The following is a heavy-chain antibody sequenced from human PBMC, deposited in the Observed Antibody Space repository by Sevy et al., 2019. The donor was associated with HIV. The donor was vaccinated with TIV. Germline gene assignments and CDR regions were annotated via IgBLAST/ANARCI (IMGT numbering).Heavy chain of an antibody. V-gene: IGHV3-30-3*01. D-gene: IGHD3-22*01. CDR1: GFTFSTHA. J-gene: IGHJ4*02. Sequence: GGSLRLSCAASGFTFSTHAMPWVRQAPGKGLEWVAIISYDGNIEYYPDSVKGRLTISRDDSKNTLYLQMNSLRSEDTALYYCARDLGYESTGYLPLFDNWGQGTLVTVSS. CDR3: ARDLGYESTGYLPLFDN. CDR2: ISYDGNIE.